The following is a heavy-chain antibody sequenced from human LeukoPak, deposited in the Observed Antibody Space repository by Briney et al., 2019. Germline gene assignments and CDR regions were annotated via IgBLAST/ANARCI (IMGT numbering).Heavy chain of an antibody. Sequence: PSETLSLTCTVSGGSISGYYWSWIRQPPGKGLEWIGYIYYSGSTNYNPSLKSRVTISVDTSKNQFSLKLSSVTAADTAVYYCARGRFYGSGSPLLDYWGQGTLVTVSS. D-gene: IGHD3-10*01. CDR1: GGSISGYY. CDR3: ARGRFYGSGSPLLDY. CDR2: IYYSGST. J-gene: IGHJ4*02. V-gene: IGHV4-59*01.